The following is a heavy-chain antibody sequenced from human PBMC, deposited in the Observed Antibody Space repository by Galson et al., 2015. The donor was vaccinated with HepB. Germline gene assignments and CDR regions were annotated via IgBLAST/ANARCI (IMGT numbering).Heavy chain of an antibody. CDR1: RFTFSNYG. CDR3: AKASFHYGSGSYYTIDY. Sequence: SLRLSCAASRFTFSNYGIHWVRQAPGKGLEWVAVIPYDGINKHYTDSVKGRFTISRDNSRNTLYLQMNSLRAEDTAVYYCAKASFHYGSGSYYTIDYWGQGTLVTVSS. CDR2: IPYDGINK. D-gene: IGHD3-10*01. V-gene: IGHV3-30*18. J-gene: IGHJ4*02.